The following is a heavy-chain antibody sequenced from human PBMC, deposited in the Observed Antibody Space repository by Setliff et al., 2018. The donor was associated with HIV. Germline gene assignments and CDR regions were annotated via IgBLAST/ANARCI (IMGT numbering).Heavy chain of an antibody. Sequence: SETLSLTCAVSGGSISSNKWWSWVRQPPGKGLEWIGEIYHSGSTKYNPSLKSRVAISVDKSKNQFSLNLTSVTAADTAVYYCARGGAFWSGYYGFDYWGQGTLVTVSS. V-gene: IGHV4-4*02. J-gene: IGHJ4*02. CDR3: ARGGAFWSGYYGFDY. D-gene: IGHD3-3*01. CDR1: GGSISSNKW. CDR2: IYHSGST.